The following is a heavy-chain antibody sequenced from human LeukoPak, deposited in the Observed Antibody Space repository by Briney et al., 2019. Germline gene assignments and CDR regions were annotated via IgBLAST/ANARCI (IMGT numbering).Heavy chain of an antibody. V-gene: IGHV3-74*01. CDR2: INGDGSTT. CDR1: GFIFSSYW. Sequence: PGGSLRLSCAASGFIFSSYWMHWVRQVPGQGLEWVSRINGDGSTTGYADYVKGRFTISRDNAKNTLYLQMNSLRDEDTAVYYCATHFGSGSYYEYWGQGTLVTVSS. CDR3: ATHFGSGSYYEY. J-gene: IGHJ4*02. D-gene: IGHD3-10*01.